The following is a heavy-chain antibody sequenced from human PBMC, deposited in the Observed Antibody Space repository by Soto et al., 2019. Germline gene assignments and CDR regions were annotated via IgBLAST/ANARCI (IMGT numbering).Heavy chain of an antibody. V-gene: IGHV3-48*01. CDR1: GFTFSSYS. CDR2: ISSSSSTI. Sequence: GGSLRLSCAASGFTFSSYSMNWVRQAPGKGLEWVSYISSSSSTIYYADSVKGRFTISRYNSKNTLHLQMNSLRAEATALYYCARVSIEGVITAYYFDYWGQGTLVTVSS. J-gene: IGHJ4*02. D-gene: IGHD3-22*01. CDR3: ARVSIEGVITAYYFDY.